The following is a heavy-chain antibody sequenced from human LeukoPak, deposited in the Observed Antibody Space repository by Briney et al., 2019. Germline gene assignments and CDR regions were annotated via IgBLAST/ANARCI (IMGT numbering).Heavy chain of an antibody. CDR1: GYTCTSYG. CDR2: ISAYNGNT. D-gene: IGHD6-19*01. CDR3: ARAFGSGWSIWFDP. V-gene: IGHV1-18*01. J-gene: IGHJ5*02. Sequence: ASVTVSCKASGYTCTSYGISWVRHAPGQGLEWMGWISAYNGNTNYVQKLQGRVTMTTDISTSTAYMELRSMRSDDTAVYYCARAFGSGWSIWFDPWGQGTLVTVSS.